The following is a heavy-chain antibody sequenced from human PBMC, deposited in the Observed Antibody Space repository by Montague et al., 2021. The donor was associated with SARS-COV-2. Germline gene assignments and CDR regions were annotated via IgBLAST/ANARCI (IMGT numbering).Heavy chain of an antibody. CDR2: IYYSGST. CDR1: GASISSRSYY. J-gene: IGHJ3*02. Sequence: SETLSLTCTVSGASISSRSYYWGWIRQPPGKGLEWIGSIYYSGSTYYNPSLKSRVTISVDTSKNQFSLKLSSVTAADTAVYYCASPTYYYDSSGSDAFDIWGRGTMVTVSS. D-gene: IGHD3-22*01. V-gene: IGHV4-39*01. CDR3: ASPTYYYDSSGSDAFDI.